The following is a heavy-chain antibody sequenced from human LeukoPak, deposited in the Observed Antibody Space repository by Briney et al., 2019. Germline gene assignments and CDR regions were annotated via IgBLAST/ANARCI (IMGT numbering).Heavy chain of an antibody. J-gene: IGHJ5*02. Sequence: PGGSLRLSCAASGFTFDDYGMSWVRQAPGKGLEWVSGINWNGGSTGYADSVKGRFTISRDNAKNSLYPQMNSLRAEDTALYYCARAVEGGDYANWFDPWGQGTLVTVSS. CDR3: ARAVEGGDYANWFDP. D-gene: IGHD4-17*01. V-gene: IGHV3-20*04. CDR2: INWNGGST. CDR1: GFTFDDYG.